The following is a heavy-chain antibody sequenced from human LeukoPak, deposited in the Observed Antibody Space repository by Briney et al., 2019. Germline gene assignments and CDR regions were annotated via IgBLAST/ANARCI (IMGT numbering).Heavy chain of an antibody. CDR1: GFTFSSYA. D-gene: IGHD3/OR15-3a*01. CDR3: ASTLGTGYYNFDY. J-gene: IGHJ4*02. Sequence: GGSLRLSCAASGFTFSSYAMHWVRQAPGKGLEWVAVISYDGSNKYYADSVKGRFTISRDNSKNTLYLQMNSLRAEDTAVYYCASTLGTGYYNFDYWGQGTLVTVSS. CDR2: ISYDGSNK. V-gene: IGHV3-30-3*01.